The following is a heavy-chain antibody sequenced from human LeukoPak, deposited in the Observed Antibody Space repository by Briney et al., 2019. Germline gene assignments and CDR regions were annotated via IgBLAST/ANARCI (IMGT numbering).Heavy chain of an antibody. V-gene: IGHV3-49*03. CDR1: GFTFGDYA. Sequence: GGSLRLSCTASGFTFGDYAVSWFRQAPGKGLEWVGFIRSKAYGGTTEYAASVKGRFTISRDDSKSIAYLQMNSLKTEDTAVYYCTRYDFWSGDFDYWGQGTLVTVSS. CDR3: TRYDFWSGDFDY. J-gene: IGHJ4*02. CDR2: IRSKAYGGTT. D-gene: IGHD3-3*01.